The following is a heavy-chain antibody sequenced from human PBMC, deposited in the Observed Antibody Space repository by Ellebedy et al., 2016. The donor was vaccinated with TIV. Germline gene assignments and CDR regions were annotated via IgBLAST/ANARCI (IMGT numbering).Heavy chain of an antibody. CDR2: IYSGGST. CDR3: AGSPSTGY. J-gene: IGHJ4*02. D-gene: IGHD4-17*01. Sequence: PGGSLRLSCAASGFSVHNNYMSWVRQAPGKGLEWVSVIYSGGSTYYADSVKGRFTISRDKSKNTLYLQMNSLRAEGTAVYYCAGSPSTGYWGRGTLVTVSS. CDR1: GFSVHNNY. V-gene: IGHV3-53*01.